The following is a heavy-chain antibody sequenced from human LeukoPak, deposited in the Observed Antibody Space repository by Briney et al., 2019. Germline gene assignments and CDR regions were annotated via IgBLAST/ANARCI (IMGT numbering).Heavy chain of an antibody. V-gene: IGHV3-23*01. D-gene: IGHD2-15*01. CDR3: ARSRVATCHY. CDR1: GFTFTNYA. Sequence: GGSLRLSCQASGFTFTNYAMSWVRQAPGEGLEWVSSINPDGGSFFADSVKGRFTISRDDSRSVVYLQMNSLSAEDTALYYCARSRVATCHYWGQGILVTVSS. J-gene: IGHJ4*02. CDR2: INPDGGS.